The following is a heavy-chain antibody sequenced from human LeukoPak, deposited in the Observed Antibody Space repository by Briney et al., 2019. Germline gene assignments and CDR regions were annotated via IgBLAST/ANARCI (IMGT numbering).Heavy chain of an antibody. D-gene: IGHD3-10*01. V-gene: IGHV4-59*12. CDR2: IYHSGST. CDR1: GGSISGYH. CDR3: ARDRSPYGSGSYYPSAFDI. J-gene: IGHJ3*02. Sequence: SETLSLTCNVSGGSISGYHWSWIRQPPGKGLEWIGEIYHSGSTNYNPSLKSRVTISVDKSKNQFSLKLSSVTAADTAVYYCARDRSPYGSGSYYPSAFDIWGQGTMVTVSS.